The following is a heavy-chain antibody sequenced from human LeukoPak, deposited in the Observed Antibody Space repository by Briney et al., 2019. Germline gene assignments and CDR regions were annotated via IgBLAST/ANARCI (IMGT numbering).Heavy chain of an antibody. CDR2: ISYSEGT. V-gene: IGHV4-59*08. Sequence: SETLSLTCTVSGGSISNYYWNWIRQPPGKGLEWVGHISYSEGTKYDPSLQSRVTISMDTSRNQFSLNLSSVTAADTAIYYCARRVTMSASGVPDTWLDPWGQGILVTVSS. CDR1: GGSISNYY. J-gene: IGHJ5*02. CDR3: ARRVTMSASGVPDTWLDP. D-gene: IGHD2-8*01.